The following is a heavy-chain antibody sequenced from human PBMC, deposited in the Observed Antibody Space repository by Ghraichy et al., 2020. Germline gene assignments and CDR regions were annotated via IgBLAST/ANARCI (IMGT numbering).Heavy chain of an antibody. Sequence: GESLNISCAASGFNFRNYGMHWVRQAPGKGLEWVALIRYDGNYQYYADSVKGRFIIARDNSKNTLYLQMDSLRGEDTAVYYCAKDGESRSSGWYLDYWGQGTLLTVSS. V-gene: IGHV3-30*02. D-gene: IGHD6-19*01. CDR3: AKDGESRSSGWYLDY. CDR1: GFNFRNYG. CDR2: IRYDGNYQ. J-gene: IGHJ4*02.